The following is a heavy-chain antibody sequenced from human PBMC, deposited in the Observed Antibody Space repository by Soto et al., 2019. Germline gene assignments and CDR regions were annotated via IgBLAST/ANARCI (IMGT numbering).Heavy chain of an antibody. V-gene: IGHV3-15*01. CDR2: IKSKTDGGTT. CDR3: TTHYDFWSGYYSSY. J-gene: IGHJ4*02. D-gene: IGHD3-3*01. CDR1: GFTFSNAW. Sequence: GGSLRLSCAASGFTFSNAWMSWVRQAPGKGLEWVGRIKSKTDGGTTDYAAPVKGRFTISRDDSKNTLYLQMNSLKTEDTAVYYCTTHYDFWSGYYSSYWGQGTLVTVSS.